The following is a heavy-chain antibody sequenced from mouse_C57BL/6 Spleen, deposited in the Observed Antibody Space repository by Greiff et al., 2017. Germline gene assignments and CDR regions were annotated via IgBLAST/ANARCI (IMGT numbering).Heavy chain of an antibody. V-gene: IGHV1-82*01. D-gene: IGHD2-2*01. CDR1: GYAFSSSW. J-gene: IGHJ2*01. CDR3: AREDYGYDERFYFDY. CDR2: IYPGDGDT. Sequence: QVQLQQSGPELVKPGASVKISCKASGYAFSSSWMNWVKQRPGKGLEWIGRIYPGDGDTTYNGKFKGKATLTADKSSSTAYMQLSSLTSEDSAVYFCAREDYGYDERFYFDYWGQGTTLTVSS.